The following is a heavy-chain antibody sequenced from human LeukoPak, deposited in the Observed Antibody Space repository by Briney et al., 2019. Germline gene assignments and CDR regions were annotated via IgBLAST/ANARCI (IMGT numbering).Heavy chain of an antibody. CDR2: FYYSGST. J-gene: IGHJ5*02. CDR3: AREADRWFDP. V-gene: IGHV4-39*07. CDR1: GGSISSSSYY. Sequence: SETLSLTYTVSGGSISSSSYYWGWIRQPPGKGLEWIGSFYYSGSTDYNPSLESRVTISVDTSKNQFSLKLSSVTAADTAVYYCAREADRWFDPWGQGTLVTVSS.